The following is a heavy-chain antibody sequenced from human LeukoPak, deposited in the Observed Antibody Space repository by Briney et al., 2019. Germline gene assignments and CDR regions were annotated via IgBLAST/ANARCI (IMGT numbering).Heavy chain of an antibody. V-gene: IGHV1-18*01. D-gene: IGHD1-26*01. CDR3: ARGGLVRGGSSTGHNWFDP. CDR2: ISAYNGNT. Sequence: ASVKVSCKASGYTFTSYGISWVRQAPGQGLEWMGWISAYNGNTNYAQKLQGRVTMTTDTSTSTAYMELRNLRSDDTAVYYCARGGLVRGGSSTGHNWFDPWGQGTLVTVSS. J-gene: IGHJ5*02. CDR1: GYTFTSYG.